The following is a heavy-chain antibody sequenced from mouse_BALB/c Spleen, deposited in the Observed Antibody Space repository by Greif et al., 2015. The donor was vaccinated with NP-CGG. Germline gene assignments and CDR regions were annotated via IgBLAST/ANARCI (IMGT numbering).Heavy chain of an antibody. CDR1: GFTFSSYG. V-gene: IGHV5-6*01. Sequence: EVKLVESGGDLVKPGGSLKLSCAASGFTFSSYGMSWVRQTPDKRLEWVATISSGGSYTYYPDSVKGRFTISRDNAKNTLYLQMSSLKSEDTAMYYCARQEVLYLDYWGQGTTLTVSS. D-gene: IGHD2-14*01. CDR3: ARQEVLYLDY. J-gene: IGHJ2*01. CDR2: ISSGGSYT.